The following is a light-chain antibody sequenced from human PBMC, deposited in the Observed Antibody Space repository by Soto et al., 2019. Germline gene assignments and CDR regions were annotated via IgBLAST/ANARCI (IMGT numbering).Light chain of an antibody. CDR3: QRLNSFPWT. J-gene: IGKJ1*01. CDR1: QGISSY. V-gene: IGKV1-9*01. Sequence: DIQLTQSPSFLSASVGDRVTITCRASQGISSYLAWYQQKPGKAPELLIYAASTLQSGVPSRFSGSGSGTEFTLTISSLQPEDFATYYCQRLNSFPWTFGQGTKV. CDR2: AAS.